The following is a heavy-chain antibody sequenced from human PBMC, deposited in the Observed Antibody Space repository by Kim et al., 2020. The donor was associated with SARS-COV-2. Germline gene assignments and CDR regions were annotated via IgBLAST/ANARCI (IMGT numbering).Heavy chain of an antibody. V-gene: IGHV3-30*03. D-gene: IGHD3-16*01. J-gene: IGHJ5*02. CDR2: ISYNGRDK. CDR1: LFTFNDYG. CDR3: ARDDLGFPFFAGKWFDP. Sequence: GGSLRLSCAASLFTFNDYGMFWVRQPPGRGLEWVAVISYNGRDKYYADSVKGRFSISRDNSKNTLYLQMNSLRTEDTAVYYCARDDLGFPFFAGKWFDP.